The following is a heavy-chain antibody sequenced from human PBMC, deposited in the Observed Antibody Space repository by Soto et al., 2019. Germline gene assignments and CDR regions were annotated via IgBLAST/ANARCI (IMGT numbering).Heavy chain of an antibody. V-gene: IGHV3-74*01. D-gene: IGHD3-9*01. Sequence: GGSLRLSCVASGFTFSNYYMHWVRQVPGKGLDWVSHVNGDGSRTGYADSVKDRFTVSRDNAKNTLYLQMNSLESEDTAVYYCSRDDSDWFFNWGRGTLVTVSS. CDR1: GFTFSNYY. CDR2: VNGDGSRT. J-gene: IGHJ4*02. CDR3: SRDDSDWFFN.